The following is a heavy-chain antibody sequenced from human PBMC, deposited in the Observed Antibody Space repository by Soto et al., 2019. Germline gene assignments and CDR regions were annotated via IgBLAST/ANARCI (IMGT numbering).Heavy chain of an antibody. Sequence: QVQLVQSGAEAKKPGSSVKVSCKASGGTFSSYAISWVRQAPGQGLEWMGGIIPIFGTANYAQKFQGRVTITADESTSTAYMELSSLRSEDTAVYYCARARAAAMGYYYYGMDVWGQGTTVTVSS. CDR3: ARARAAAMGYYYYGMDV. CDR1: GGTFSSYA. CDR2: IIPIFGTA. D-gene: IGHD2-2*01. V-gene: IGHV1-69*01. J-gene: IGHJ6*02.